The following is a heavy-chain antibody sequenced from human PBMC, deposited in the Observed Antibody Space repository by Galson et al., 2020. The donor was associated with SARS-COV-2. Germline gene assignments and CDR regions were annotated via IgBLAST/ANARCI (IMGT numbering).Heavy chain of an antibody. CDR2: IDWDDDK. J-gene: IGHJ5*02. V-gene: IGHV2-70*11. CDR1: GFSLSTSGMC. Sequence: SGPTLVKPTQTLTLTCTFSGFSLSTSGMCVSWIRQPPGKALEWLARIDWDDDKYYSTSLKTRLTISKDTAKNQVVLTMTNMDPVYTATYYCGRETVVVNLGFDPWGHGTLLTVSS. CDR3: GRETVVVNLGFDP. D-gene: IGHD2-15*01.